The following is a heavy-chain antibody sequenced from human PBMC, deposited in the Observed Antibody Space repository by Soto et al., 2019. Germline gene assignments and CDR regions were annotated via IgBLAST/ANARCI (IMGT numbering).Heavy chain of an antibody. Sequence: EVQLLESGGGLVQPGGSLRLSCAASELSSSNHAMTWVRQAPGKGLEWVSGISGSDGGAYYADSVKGRFTISRDNSRSTLYLQMNSLRVEYTAVYYCASGGLHGYTNGGLSYFHSWGQGTLVTVSS. J-gene: IGHJ4*02. CDR3: ASGGLHGYTNGGLSYFHS. D-gene: IGHD5-18*01. CDR2: ISGSDGGA. V-gene: IGHV3-23*01. CDR1: ELSSSNHA.